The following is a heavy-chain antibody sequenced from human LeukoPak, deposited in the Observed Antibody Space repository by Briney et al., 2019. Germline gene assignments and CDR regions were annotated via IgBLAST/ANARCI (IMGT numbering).Heavy chain of an antibody. D-gene: IGHD3-10*01. CDR3: ARMVRGVIDAFEI. CDR1: GGSISSYY. V-gene: IGHV4-59*01. Sequence: SETLSLTCTVSGGSISSYYWSWIRQPPGKGLEGIAYIYYSGTTKYNASPKSRVTMSVDTSKNQFSLKLSSVTAADTAVYYCARMVRGVIDAFEIWGQGTMVTVSS. CDR2: IYYSGTT. J-gene: IGHJ3*02.